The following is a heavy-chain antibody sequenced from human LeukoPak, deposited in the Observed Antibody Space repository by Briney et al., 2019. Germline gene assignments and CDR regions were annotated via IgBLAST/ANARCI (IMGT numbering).Heavy chain of an antibody. D-gene: IGHD2-21*02. J-gene: IGHJ4*02. V-gene: IGHV1-2*02. CDR2: INPNSGGT. CDR3: ARHSLAYCGGDCYSYYFDY. Sequence: ASVKVSCKASGYTFTGYYMHWVRQAPGQGLEWMGWINPNSGGTNYAQKFQGRVTMTRDTSISTAYMELSRLRSDDTAVYYCARHSLAYCGGDCYSYYFDYWGQGTLVTVSS. CDR1: GYTFTGYY.